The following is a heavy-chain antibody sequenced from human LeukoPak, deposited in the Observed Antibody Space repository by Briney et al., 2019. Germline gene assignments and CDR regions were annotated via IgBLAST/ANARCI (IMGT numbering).Heavy chain of an antibody. D-gene: IGHD3-3*01. CDR1: GVSISIYY. V-gene: IGHV4-4*07. Sequence: SETLSLTCTVSGVSISIYYWSWIPQPAGKGLEGIGRIYTSGSTTYNPSLKSRVPMSVDTSKNQFSLKLSSVTAADTAVYYCARNEHYDSWSGYLGFFDFWGQGTLVTVSS. J-gene: IGHJ4*02. CDR2: IYTSGST. CDR3: ARNEHYDSWSGYLGFFDF.